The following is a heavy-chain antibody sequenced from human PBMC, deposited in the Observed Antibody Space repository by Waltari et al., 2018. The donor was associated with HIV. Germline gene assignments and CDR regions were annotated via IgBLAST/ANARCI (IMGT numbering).Heavy chain of an antibody. CDR3: ARGRGPWLVQGFDY. D-gene: IGHD6-19*01. CDR2: INHSGSP. V-gene: IGHV4-34*01. J-gene: IGHJ4*02. CDR1: GGSFSGYY. Sequence: QVQLQQWGAGLLKPSETLSLTCAVYGGSFSGYYWSWIRQPPGKGLEWIGEINHSGSPNYNPSLKSRVTISVDTSKNQFSLKLSSVTAADTAVYYCARGRGPWLVQGFDYWGQGTLVTVSS.